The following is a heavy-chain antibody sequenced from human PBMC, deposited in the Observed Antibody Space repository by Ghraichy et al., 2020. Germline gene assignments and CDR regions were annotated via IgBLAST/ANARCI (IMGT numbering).Heavy chain of an antibody. CDR1: GGTFSSYA. Sequence: SVKVSCKASGGTFSSYAISWVRQAPGQGLEWMGGIIPIFGTANYAQKFQGRVTITADESTSTAYMELSSLRSEDTAVYYCARNWNDLDYYGMDVWGQGTTVTVSS. V-gene: IGHV1-69*13. CDR3: ARNWNDLDYYGMDV. D-gene: IGHD1-1*01. CDR2: IIPIFGTA. J-gene: IGHJ6*02.